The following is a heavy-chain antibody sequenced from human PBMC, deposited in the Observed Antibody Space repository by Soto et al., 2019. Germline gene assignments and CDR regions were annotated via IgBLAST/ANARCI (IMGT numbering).Heavy chain of an antibody. Sequence: PSETLSLTCTVSGSSISSGGYYWSWIRQHPGKGLEWIGYIYYSGSTYYNPSLKSRVTISVDTSKNQFSLKLSSVTAADTAVYYCAREIRYCSGGSCYLNWFDPWGQGTLVTVSS. CDR1: GSSISSGGYY. D-gene: IGHD2-15*01. CDR2: IYYSGST. J-gene: IGHJ5*02. V-gene: IGHV4-31*03. CDR3: AREIRYCSGGSCYLNWFDP.